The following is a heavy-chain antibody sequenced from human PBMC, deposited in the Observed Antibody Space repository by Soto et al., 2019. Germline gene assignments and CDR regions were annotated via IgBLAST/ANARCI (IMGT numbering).Heavy chain of an antibody. CDR1: GFTFSSYA. CDR2: ISYDGSNK. V-gene: IGHV3-30-3*01. D-gene: IGHD1-26*01. CDR3: ASLLRGRTNIFDY. Sequence: PGGSLRLSCAASGFTFSSYAMHWVRQAPGKGLEWVAVISYDGSNKYYADSVKGRFTISRDNSKNTLYLQMNSLRAEDTAVYYCASLLRGRTNIFDYWGQGTLVTVSS. J-gene: IGHJ4*02.